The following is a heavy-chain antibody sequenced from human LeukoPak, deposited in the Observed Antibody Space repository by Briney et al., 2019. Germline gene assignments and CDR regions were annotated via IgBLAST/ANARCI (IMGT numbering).Heavy chain of an antibody. D-gene: IGHD3-22*01. V-gene: IGHV4-39*07. J-gene: IGHJ3*02. CDR3: ARAASNYYDSSYESAFDI. Sequence: PSETLSLTCTVSGGSISSSSYYWGWIRQPPGKGLEWIGSIYYSGSTYYNPSLKSRVTISVDTSKNQFSLKLSSVTAADTAVYYCARAASNYYDSSYESAFDIWGQGQWSPSLQ. CDR1: GGSISSSSYY. CDR2: IYYSGST.